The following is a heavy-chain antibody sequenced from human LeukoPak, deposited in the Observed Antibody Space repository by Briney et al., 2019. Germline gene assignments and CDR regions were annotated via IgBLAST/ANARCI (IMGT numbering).Heavy chain of an antibody. CDR1: GGSFSGYY. Sequence: SETLSLTCAVYGGSFSGYYWSWIRQPPGKGLEWIGRIYTSGSTNYNPSLKSRVTISVHTSKNQFSLKLSSVTAADTAVYYCARDRHWTNDWVFDYWGQGTVVTVSS. V-gene: IGHV4-59*10. CDR3: ARDRHWTNDWVFDY. CDR2: IYTSGST. J-gene: IGHJ4*02. D-gene: IGHD1/OR15-1a*01.